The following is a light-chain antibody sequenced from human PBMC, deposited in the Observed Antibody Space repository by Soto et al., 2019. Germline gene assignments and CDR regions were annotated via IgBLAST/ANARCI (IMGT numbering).Light chain of an antibody. CDR1: SNDVGGYNY. CDR3: TSFTSRHTYV. CDR2: DVS. V-gene: IGLV2-14*03. Sequence: QSVLAQPASVSGSPGQSITISCTGTSNDVGGYNYVSWYQQHPDKAPRLMIYDVSNRPSGVSDRFSGSKSGDTASLTISGLQAEDEADYYCTSFTSRHTYVFGTGTKVTVL. J-gene: IGLJ1*01.